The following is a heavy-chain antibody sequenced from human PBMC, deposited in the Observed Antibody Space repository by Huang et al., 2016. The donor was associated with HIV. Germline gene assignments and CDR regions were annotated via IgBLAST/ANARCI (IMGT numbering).Heavy chain of an antibody. D-gene: IGHD6-13*01. Sequence: QVQLVQSGAEVKKPGASVKVSCKASGYTFTSYDINCGRQATGQGLEWMGWMNPNNGNTGYAQKFQGRVTMTRNTSISTAYMELSSLRSEDTAVYYCARSSSSWSNWFDPWGQGTLVTVSS. CDR1: GYTFTSYD. CDR3: ARSSSSWSNWFDP. V-gene: IGHV1-8*01. J-gene: IGHJ5*02. CDR2: MNPNNGNT.